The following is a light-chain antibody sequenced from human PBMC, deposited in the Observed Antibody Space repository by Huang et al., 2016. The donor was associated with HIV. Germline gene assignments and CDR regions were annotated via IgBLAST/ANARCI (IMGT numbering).Light chain of an antibody. CDR1: HSVSSI. J-gene: IGKJ5*01. V-gene: IGKV3-15*01. CDR2: GAS. Sequence: ERVMTQSPATLSVAPGERVTLSCRASHSVSSILAWYQQKPGPAPRLLIHGASTRATGIPARFSGSGSGTEFTLAISSLQSEDSGVYFCQQYDNWPLTFGQGTRLEIK. CDR3: QQYDNWPLT.